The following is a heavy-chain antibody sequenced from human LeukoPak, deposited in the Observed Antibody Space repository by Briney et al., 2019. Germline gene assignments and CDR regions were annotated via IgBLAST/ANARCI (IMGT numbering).Heavy chain of an antibody. V-gene: IGHV4-4*09. J-gene: IGHJ4*02. Sequence: PSETLSLTCTVSGGSISSYYWSWIRQPPGKGLEWIGYIYTSGSTNYNPSLKSRVTTSVDTSKNQFSLKLSSVTAADTAVYYCASSYGRGGYGDFDYWGQGTLVTVSS. CDR3: ASSYGRGGYGDFDY. CDR1: GGSISSYY. D-gene: IGHD5-12*01. CDR2: IYTSGST.